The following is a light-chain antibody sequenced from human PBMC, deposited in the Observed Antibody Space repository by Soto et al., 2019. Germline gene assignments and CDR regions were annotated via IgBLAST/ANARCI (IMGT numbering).Light chain of an antibody. J-gene: IGKJ2*01. CDR3: QHFGSSPPKYT. Sequence: EVVLTQSPGTLSLSPGERATLSCRARQTVSSSHLAWYQQKPGQAPRLLIYGASDRATDIPDRFSGSGSGTDFTLTISRLEPEDVAVYYCQHFGSSPPKYTFGQGTKLEIK. CDR2: GAS. V-gene: IGKV3-20*01. CDR1: QTVSSSH.